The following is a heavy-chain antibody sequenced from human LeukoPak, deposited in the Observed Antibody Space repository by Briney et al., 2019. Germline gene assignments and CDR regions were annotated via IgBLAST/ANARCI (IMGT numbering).Heavy chain of an antibody. J-gene: IGHJ4*02. Sequence: PGGSLSLSCAASGFTFSDYYMSWIRQAPGEGLAWISYISGSSGTIYYGDSVKGRFTISRDNAKNSLYLQMNSLRAEDTAVYYCARRQLTSRPVDYWGQGTLVTVSS. CDR3: ARRQLTSRPVDY. V-gene: IGHV3-11*01. CDR1: GFTFSDYY. D-gene: IGHD1-1*01. CDR2: ISGSSGTI.